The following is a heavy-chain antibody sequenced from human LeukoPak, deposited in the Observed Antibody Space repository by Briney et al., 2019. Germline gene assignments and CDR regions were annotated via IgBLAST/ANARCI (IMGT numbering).Heavy chain of an antibody. V-gene: IGHV3-23*01. CDR1: GFTFSSYA. CDR3: AKDNRRAHYFDY. CDR2: ISGSGDNT. Sequence: GGSLRLSCAASGFTFSSYAMSWVRQVPGKGLEWVSVISGSGDNTYYADSVKGRFTISRDNSKNTLYLQMNSLRAEDTAVYYCAKDNRRAHYFDYWGQGTLVTVSS. J-gene: IGHJ4*02.